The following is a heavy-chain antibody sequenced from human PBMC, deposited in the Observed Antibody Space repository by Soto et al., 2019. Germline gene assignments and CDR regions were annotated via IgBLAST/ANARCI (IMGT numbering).Heavy chain of an antibody. J-gene: IGHJ4*02. CDR2: ISYDGSNK. V-gene: IGHV3-30*03. Sequence: GGSLRLSCAASGFTFSHYGIHWVRQAPGKGLEWLAVISYDGSNKHYADSVKGRFTVSRDNSKNTLYLQMNSLRAEDTAVYFCARYSGKYQGPIDYRGEVTLVT. CDR3: ARYSGKYQGPIDY. CDR1: GFTFSHYG. D-gene: IGHD1-26*01.